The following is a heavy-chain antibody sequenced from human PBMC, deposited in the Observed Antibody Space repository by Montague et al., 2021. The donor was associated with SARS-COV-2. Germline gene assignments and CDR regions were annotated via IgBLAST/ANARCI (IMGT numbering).Heavy chain of an antibody. J-gene: IGHJ3*01. Sequence: SETLSLTCTVSGGSISSSAYYWGWIRQPPGKGLEWIGSIYYSGSTYYNPSLKSRVTISVDTSKNQFSLKLSSVTAADTAVYYCASAQTHGSVIDVVNDAFDVWGQGTMVTVSS. V-gene: IGHV4-39*07. CDR2: IYYSGST. D-gene: IGHD2-21*01. CDR3: ASAQTHGSVIDVVNDAFDV. CDR1: GGSISSSAYY.